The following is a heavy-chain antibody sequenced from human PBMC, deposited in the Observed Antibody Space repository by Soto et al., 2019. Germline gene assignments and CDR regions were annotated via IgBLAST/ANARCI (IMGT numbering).Heavy chain of an antibody. Sequence: EVQVVESGGGLVQPGGSLRLSCAASGFTFSSYWMSWVRQATGKGLEWVANIKQDGSEKYYVDSVKGRFTISRDNAKNSLYLQMNSLRAEDTAVYYCARDRGGDYPDYWGQGTLVTVSS. D-gene: IGHD4-17*01. J-gene: IGHJ4*02. CDR1: GFTFSSYW. CDR3: ARDRGGDYPDY. V-gene: IGHV3-7*01. CDR2: IKQDGSEK.